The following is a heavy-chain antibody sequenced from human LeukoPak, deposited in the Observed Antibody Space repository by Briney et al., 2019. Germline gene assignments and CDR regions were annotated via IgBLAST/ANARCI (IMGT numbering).Heavy chain of an antibody. CDR3: ASKGITMVRGVVYNYMDV. CDR1: GGAFSSYA. V-gene: IGHV1-69*06. J-gene: IGHJ6*03. CDR2: IIPIFGTA. D-gene: IGHD3-10*01. Sequence: ASVKVSCKASGGAFSSYAISWVRQAPGQGLDWMGGIIPIFGTANYAQKFQGRVTITADKSTSTAYMELSSLRSEDTAVYYCASKGITMVRGVVYNYMDVWGKGTTVTVSS.